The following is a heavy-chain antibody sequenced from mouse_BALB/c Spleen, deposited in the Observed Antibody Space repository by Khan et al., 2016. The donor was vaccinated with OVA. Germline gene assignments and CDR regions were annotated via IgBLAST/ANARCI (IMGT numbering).Heavy chain of an antibody. Sequence: QVQLKQSGPGLAAPSQSLSITCTISGFSLTNYGVHWVRQPPGKGLEWLVVIWSDGSTTYNSALKSRLTITKVNSQSQVFLKMNSLQTDDTAIYFCARQPYYHYNILDYWGQGTSVTVSS. CDR1: GFSLTNYG. CDR2: IWSDGST. D-gene: IGHD2-4*01. CDR3: ARQPYYHYNILDY. V-gene: IGHV2-6-1*01. J-gene: IGHJ4*01.